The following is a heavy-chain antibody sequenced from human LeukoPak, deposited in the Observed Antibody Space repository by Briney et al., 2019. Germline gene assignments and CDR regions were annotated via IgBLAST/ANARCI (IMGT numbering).Heavy chain of an antibody. J-gene: IGHJ6*02. CDR2: ITGSGGST. Sequence: GGSLRPSCAASGFTFSSYAVSWVRQAPGKGLEWVSAITGSGGSTYYGDSVKGRFTISRDNSKNTLYLQMNSLRAEDTAVYYCAKDLHCSGGSCYYYGMDVWGQGTTVTVSS. CDR3: AKDLHCSGGSCYYYGMDV. CDR1: GFTFSSYA. D-gene: IGHD2-15*01. V-gene: IGHV3-23*01.